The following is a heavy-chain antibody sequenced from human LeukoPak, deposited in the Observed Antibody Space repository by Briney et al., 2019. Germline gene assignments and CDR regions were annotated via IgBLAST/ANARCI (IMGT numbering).Heavy chain of an antibody. CDR1: GFTFSSYE. CDR2: ISSSGSTI. J-gene: IGHJ6*04. CDR3: AELGITMIGGV. D-gene: IGHD3-10*02. V-gene: IGHV3-48*03. Sequence: GGSLRLSCAASGFTFSSYEMNWVRQAPGKGLEWVSYISSSGSTIYYADSVKGRFTISRDNAKNSLYLQMNSLRAEDTAVYYCAELGITMIGGVWGKGTTVTISS.